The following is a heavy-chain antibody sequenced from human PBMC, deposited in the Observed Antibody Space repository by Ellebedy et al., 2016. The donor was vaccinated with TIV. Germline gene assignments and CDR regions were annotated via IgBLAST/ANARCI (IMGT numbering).Heavy chain of an antibody. J-gene: IGHJ6*02. CDR1: GYTFSSYH. CDR3: AREDLLPSSSSHHYGIDV. CDR2: IEPSGGTT. D-gene: IGHD6-6*01. Sequence: AASVKVSCKASGYTFSSYHMYWVRQAPGQGLEWMGIIEPSGGTTNYAQKFQGRVTVTRDTSTSTVYMELRSLRSEDTAVYYCAREDLLPSSSSHHYGIDVWGQGTTVTVSS. V-gene: IGHV1-46*01.